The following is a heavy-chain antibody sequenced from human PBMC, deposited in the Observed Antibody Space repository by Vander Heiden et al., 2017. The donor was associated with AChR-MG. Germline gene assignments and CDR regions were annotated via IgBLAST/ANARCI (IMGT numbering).Heavy chain of an antibody. CDR3: ARSPGGNWGHTPPGYFDY. D-gene: IGHD7-27*01. CDR1: GFSLSTSGMR. V-gene: IGHV2-70*04. J-gene: IGHJ4*02. Sequence: QVTLKESGPALVKPTQTLTLTCTFTGFSLSTSGMRVSWIRQPPGKAREWLERIDWEDDKCYSTSLKTRLNISKDTSKNQVVLTMTNMDPVDTATYYCARSPGGNWGHTPPGYFDYWGQGTLVTVSS. CDR2: IDWEDDK.